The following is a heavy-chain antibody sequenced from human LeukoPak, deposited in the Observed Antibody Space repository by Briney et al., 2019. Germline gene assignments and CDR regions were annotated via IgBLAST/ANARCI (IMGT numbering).Heavy chain of an antibody. V-gene: IGHV4-39*01. CDR3: ARAPRDIVDLYGMDV. CDR1: GGSIRSSYYY. J-gene: IGHJ6*02. Sequence: SETLSLTCTVSGGSIRSSYYYWGWIRQPPGKGLEWIGSIYDSGSTYYNPSLKSRVTISVDTSKNQFSLKLSSVTAADTAVYYCARAPRDIVDLYGMDVCGQGTTVTVFS. D-gene: IGHD2-15*01. CDR2: IYDSGST.